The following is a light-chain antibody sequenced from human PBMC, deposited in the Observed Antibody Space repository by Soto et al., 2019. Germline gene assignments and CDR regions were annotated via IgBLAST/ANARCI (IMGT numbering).Light chain of an antibody. Sequence: DIVLTQSPATVSLSPGERATLSCRASQSVSRYVAWYQQKPGQAPRLLISDASNRATGIPDRFSGSGSGTDFTLSIGFLEPEDSAVYYCQQRSNWPLTFGGGTKVEIK. V-gene: IGKV3-11*01. CDR3: QQRSNWPLT. CDR2: DAS. CDR1: QSVSRY. J-gene: IGKJ4*01.